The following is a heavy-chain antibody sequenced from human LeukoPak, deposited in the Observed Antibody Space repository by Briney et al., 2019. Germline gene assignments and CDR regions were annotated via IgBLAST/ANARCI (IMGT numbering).Heavy chain of an antibody. Sequence: GGSLRLSCAASGFTFSSYAMSWVRQAPGKGLEWVSAICGSGGSTYYADSVEGRFTISRDNSKNTLYLQMNSLRAEDTAVYYCAKSYDFWSGYYGDWGQGTLVTVSS. J-gene: IGHJ4*02. D-gene: IGHD3-3*01. CDR1: GFTFSSYA. CDR2: ICGSGGST. CDR3: AKSYDFWSGYYGD. V-gene: IGHV3-23*01.